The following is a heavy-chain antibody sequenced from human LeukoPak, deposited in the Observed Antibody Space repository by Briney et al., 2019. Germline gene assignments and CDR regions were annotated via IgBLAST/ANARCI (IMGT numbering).Heavy chain of an antibody. CDR1: GFTFSSYG. Sequence: GGSLRLSCAASGFTFSSYGMHWVRQAPGKELEWVAVIWYDGSNKYYADSVKGRFTISRDNSKNTLYLQMNSLRAEDTAVYYCARDRVGYSYGHLTYFDYWGQGTLVTVSS. CDR2: IWYDGSNK. CDR3: ARDRVGYSYGHLTYFDY. J-gene: IGHJ4*02. V-gene: IGHV3-33*01. D-gene: IGHD5-18*01.